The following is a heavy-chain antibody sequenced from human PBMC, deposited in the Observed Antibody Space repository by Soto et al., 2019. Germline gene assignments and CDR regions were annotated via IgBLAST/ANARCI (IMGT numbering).Heavy chain of an antibody. V-gene: IGHV3-23*01. D-gene: IGHD4-17*01. Sequence: GALRLSCAASGFTFSSYAMSWVRQAPGKGLEWVSAISGSGGSTYYADSVKGRFTISRDNSKNTLYLQMNSLRAEDTAVYYCALTTVTTKPFDYWGQGTLVTVSS. CDR2: ISGSGGST. J-gene: IGHJ4*02. CDR1: GFTFSSYA. CDR3: ALTTVTTKPFDY.